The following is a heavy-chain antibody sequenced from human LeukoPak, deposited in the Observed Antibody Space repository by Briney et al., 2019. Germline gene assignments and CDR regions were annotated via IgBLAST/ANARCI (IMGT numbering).Heavy chain of an antibody. CDR3: ARLAAGAVRPDSIDC. CDR2: INHSGST. J-gene: IGHJ4*02. V-gene: IGHV4-34*01. Sequence: PSETLSLTCAVYGGSFSGHYWSWIRQAPGKGLEWIGEINHSGSTNYNPSLKSRVTISVDTSKNQFSLKLSSVTPEDTAVYYCARLAAGAVRPDSIDCWGQGTLVTVSS. D-gene: IGHD6-6*01. CDR1: GGSFSGHY.